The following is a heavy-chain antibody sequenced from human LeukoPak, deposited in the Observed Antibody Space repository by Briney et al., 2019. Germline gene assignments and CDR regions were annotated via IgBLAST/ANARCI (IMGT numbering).Heavy chain of an antibody. CDR3: ARDPGIGGRNAIDY. CDR1: GFTFSSYG. CDR2: IWYDGSNK. V-gene: IGHV3-33*08. Sequence: PGRSLRLSCAASGFTFSSYGMHWVRQAPGKGLEWVAVIWYDGSNKYYADSVKGRFTISRDNSKNTLYLQMNSLRAEDTAVYYCARDPGIGGRNAIDYWGQGTLVTVSS. J-gene: IGHJ4*02. D-gene: IGHD2-15*01.